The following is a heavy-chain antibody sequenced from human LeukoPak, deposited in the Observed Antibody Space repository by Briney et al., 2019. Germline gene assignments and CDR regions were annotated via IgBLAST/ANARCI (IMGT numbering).Heavy chain of an antibody. Sequence: SQTLSLTCAISEDSVSSNSAAWNWIRQSPSRGLEWLGRTYYRSKWYNDYAVSVKSRMTINPDTSKNQFSLQLNSVTPEDTAVYYCARTSARILMIVVVISLFDYWGQGTLVTVSS. CDR1: EDSVSSNSAA. V-gene: IGHV6-1*01. CDR3: ARTSARILMIVVVISLFDY. D-gene: IGHD3-22*01. CDR2: TYYRSKWYN. J-gene: IGHJ4*02.